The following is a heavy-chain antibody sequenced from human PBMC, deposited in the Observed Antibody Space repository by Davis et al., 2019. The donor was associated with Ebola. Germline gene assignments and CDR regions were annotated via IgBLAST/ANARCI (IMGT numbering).Heavy chain of an antibody. J-gene: IGHJ6*02. D-gene: IGHD3-22*01. CDR2: IYSGGST. CDR1: GFTVSSNY. CDR3: AREGYYEKYSMDV. Sequence: GEVLRLSCAASGFTVSSNYMSWVRQAPGKGLEWVSVIYSGGSTYYADSVKGRFTISRDNSKNTLYLQMHSLRAEDTAVYYCAREGYYEKYSMDVWGQGTTVTVSS. V-gene: IGHV3-53*01.